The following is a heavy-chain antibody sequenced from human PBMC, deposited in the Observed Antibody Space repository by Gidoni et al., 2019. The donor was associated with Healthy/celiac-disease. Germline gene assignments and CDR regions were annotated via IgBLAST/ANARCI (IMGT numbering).Heavy chain of an antibody. V-gene: IGHV1-46*01. D-gene: IGHD6-13*01. J-gene: IGHJ6*02. CDR1: GYTFTSYY. CDR3: ARGAGKIAAAGTPMGMDV. Sequence: QVQLVQSGAEVKKPGASVKVSCKASGYTFTSYYMHWVRQAPGQGLEWMGIINPSGGSTSYAQKFQGRVTMTRDTSTSTVYMELSSLRSEDTAVYYCARGAGKIAAAGTPMGMDVWGQGTTVTVSS. CDR2: INPSGGST.